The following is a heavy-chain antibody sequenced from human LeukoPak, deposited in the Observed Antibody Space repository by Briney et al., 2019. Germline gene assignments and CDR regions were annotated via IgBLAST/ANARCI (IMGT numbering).Heavy chain of an antibody. V-gene: IGHV3-9*01. Sequence: GGSLRLSCAASGFTFDDYAMHWVRHAPGKGLEWVSGISWNSGSIGYADSVKGRFTISRDNAKNSLYLQMNSLRAEDTAVYYCARDPRIVAPAPFWYFDLWGRGTLVTVSS. CDR2: ISWNSGSI. J-gene: IGHJ2*01. D-gene: IGHD5-12*01. CDR1: GFTFDDYA. CDR3: ARDPRIVAPAPFWYFDL.